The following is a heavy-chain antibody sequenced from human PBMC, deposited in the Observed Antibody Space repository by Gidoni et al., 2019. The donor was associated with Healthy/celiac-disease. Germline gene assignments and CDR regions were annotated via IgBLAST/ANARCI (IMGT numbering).Heavy chain of an antibody. D-gene: IGHD2-8*01. J-gene: IGHJ3*02. CDR3: ARHVDLGVTFDI. Sequence: GLEWIGSIYYSGSTYYNPSLKSRVTISVDTSKNQFSLKLSSVTAADTAVYYCARHVDLGVTFDIWGQGTMVTVSS. V-gene: IGHV4-39*01. CDR2: IYYSGST.